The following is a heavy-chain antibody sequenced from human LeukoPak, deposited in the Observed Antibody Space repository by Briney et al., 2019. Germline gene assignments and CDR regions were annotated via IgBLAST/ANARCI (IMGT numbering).Heavy chain of an antibody. CDR3: ARGPGRYYFDY. CDR1: GYTFTNYY. J-gene: IGHJ4*02. Sequence: ASVKVSCKASGYTFTNYYMHWVRQAPGQGLEWMGIINPSGGSTTYAQKFQGRVTMTRDTSTSTVYMELSSLRSEDTALYYCARGPGRYYFDYWGQGTLVTVS. V-gene: IGHV1-46*01. CDR2: INPSGGST.